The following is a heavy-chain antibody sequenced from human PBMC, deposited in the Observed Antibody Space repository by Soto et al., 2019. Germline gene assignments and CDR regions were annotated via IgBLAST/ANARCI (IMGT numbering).Heavy chain of an antibody. CDR1: GYTFTGYY. V-gene: IGHV1-2*02. CDR2: INPNSGGT. CDR3: ARANGGDDDDFDS. Sequence: ASVKVSSKASGYTFTGYYIHWVRQAPGQGLEWMGWINPNSGGTDYPQKFQGRVTMTRDSSITTAYMELSSLRSDDTAVYYCARANGGDDDDFDSGGQGPPVTV. D-gene: IGHD2-8*01. J-gene: IGHJ4*02.